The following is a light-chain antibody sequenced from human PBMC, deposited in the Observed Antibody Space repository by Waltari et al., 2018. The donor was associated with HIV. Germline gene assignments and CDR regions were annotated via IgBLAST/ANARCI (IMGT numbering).Light chain of an antibody. CDR2: WAS. J-gene: IGKJ3*01. CDR3: QQYHNSPLT. V-gene: IGKV4-1*01. CDR1: QSVLYSSNNKNY. Sequence: DIVMTQSPDSLAVSLGERATINCKSSQSVLYSSNNKNYLAWYQQKPGQPPRLLIYWASTRESGVPDRFSGSGSGTDFTLTISSLQAEDVAVYYCQQYHNSPLTFGPGTKVDIK.